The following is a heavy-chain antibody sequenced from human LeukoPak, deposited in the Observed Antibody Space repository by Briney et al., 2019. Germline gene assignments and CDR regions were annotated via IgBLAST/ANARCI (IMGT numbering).Heavy chain of an antibody. Sequence: LGGSLRLSCAASGFTFSSYWMSWVRQAPGKGLEWVANIKQDGSEKYYVDSVKGRFTISRDNAKNSLYLQMNSLRAEDTAVYYCASSYYYYYMDVWGKGTTVTVSS. CDR3: ASSYYYYYMDV. V-gene: IGHV3-7*01. CDR1: GFTFSSYW. CDR2: IKQDGSEK. J-gene: IGHJ6*03.